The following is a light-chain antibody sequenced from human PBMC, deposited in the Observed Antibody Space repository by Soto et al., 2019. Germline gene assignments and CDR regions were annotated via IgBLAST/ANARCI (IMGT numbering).Light chain of an antibody. CDR1: QGVGRS. V-gene: IGKV1-9*01. J-gene: IGKJ2*01. CDR2: GAS. Sequence: GDRVTITCRASQGVGRSVAWYQQKPGRAPNLVIYGASTLEVGVPARFSGNGSGTEFTLTVTSLQPEDFATYYCQQLRAYPYTFGQGAKLGIK. CDR3: QQLRAYPYT.